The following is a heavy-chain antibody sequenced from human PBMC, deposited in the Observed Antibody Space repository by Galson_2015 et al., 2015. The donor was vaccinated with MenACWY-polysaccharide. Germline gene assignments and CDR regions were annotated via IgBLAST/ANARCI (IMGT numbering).Heavy chain of an antibody. CDR3: TTDPGYCSSTSCYKSLYFDL. CDR2: T. D-gene: IGHD2-2*01. V-gene: IGHV3-15*01. J-gene: IGHJ2*01. Sequence: TYYAAPVKGRFTISRDDSKNTLYLQMNSLKTEDTAVYYCTTDPGYCSSTSCYKSLYFDLWGRGTLVTVSS.